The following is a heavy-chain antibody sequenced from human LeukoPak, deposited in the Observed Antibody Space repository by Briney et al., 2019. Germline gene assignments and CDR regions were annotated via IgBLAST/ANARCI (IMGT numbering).Heavy chain of an antibody. CDR3: ASGGDYDILTGSFDY. CDR2: IYYSGST. J-gene: IGHJ4*02. Sequence: PSETLSLTCTVSGGSISSYYWSWLRQPPGKGLEWIGYIYYSGSTNYNPSLKGRVTISVDTSKNQFSLKLSSVTAADTAVYYCASGGDYDILTGSFDYWGQGTLVTVSS. V-gene: IGHV4-59*01. CDR1: GGSISSYY. D-gene: IGHD3-9*01.